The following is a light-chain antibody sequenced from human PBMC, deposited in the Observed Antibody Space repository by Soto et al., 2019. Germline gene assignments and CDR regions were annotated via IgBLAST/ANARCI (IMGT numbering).Light chain of an antibody. J-gene: IGKJ2*01. V-gene: IGKV1-39*01. CDR2: AAS. CDR1: QIVRSN. CDR3: QQPFSRPYT. Sequence: DIQMTQSPSSLSASVGDRVTITCRASQIVRSNLNWYQQKPGKVPELLIYAASTLQPGVPSRFRGSGSGTDFTLTVSSLQPEDFATYHCQQPFSRPYTFGQWTKLEIE.